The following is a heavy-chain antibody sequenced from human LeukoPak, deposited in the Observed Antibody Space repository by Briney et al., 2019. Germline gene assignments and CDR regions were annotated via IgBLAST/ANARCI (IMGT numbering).Heavy chain of an antibody. D-gene: IGHD2-21*02. J-gene: IGHJ3*02. Sequence: PGGSLRLSCAASGFTFRNAWTSWVRQAPGKGLEWVGRIKSKADGATTDYAAPVKGRFTISRDDSKNTLYLQMNSLRAEDTAVYYCTSHTGTGDAFRPFHIWGQGTMVTVSS. V-gene: IGHV3-15*01. CDR1: GFTFRNAW. CDR2: IKSKADGATT. CDR3: TSHTGTGDAFRPFHI.